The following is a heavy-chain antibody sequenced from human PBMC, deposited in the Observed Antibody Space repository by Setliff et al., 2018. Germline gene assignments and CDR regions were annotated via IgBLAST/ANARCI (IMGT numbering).Heavy chain of an antibody. CDR3: ARVGIAVAGGFDL. Sequence: PGGSLRLSCAASGFTFVNYWMHWVRQAPGKGLVWVSRVNSDGSSTIYADSVKGRFTISRDNAENSLYLQMNSLRAEDTAVYYCARVGIAVAGGFDLWGRGTLVTVSS. D-gene: IGHD6-19*01. CDR2: VNSDGSST. J-gene: IGHJ2*01. CDR1: GFTFVNYW. V-gene: IGHV3-74*01.